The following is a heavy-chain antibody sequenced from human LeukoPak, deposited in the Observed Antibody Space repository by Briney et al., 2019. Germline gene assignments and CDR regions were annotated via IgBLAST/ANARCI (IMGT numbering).Heavy chain of an antibody. J-gene: IGHJ6*02. CDR1: GYSFTGYY. CDR2: INPSGGST. CDR3: ARVHGIAALDV. D-gene: IGHD6-13*01. V-gene: IGHV1-46*01. Sequence: EASVKVSCKASGYSFTGYYIHWVRQAPGQGLEWMGIINPSGGSTSYAQKFQGRVTMTRDTSTSTVYMELSSLRSEDTAVYYCARVHGIAALDVWGQGTTVTVSS.